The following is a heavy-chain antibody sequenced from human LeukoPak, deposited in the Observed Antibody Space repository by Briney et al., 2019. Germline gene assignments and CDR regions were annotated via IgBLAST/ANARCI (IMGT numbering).Heavy chain of an antibody. CDR3: ARGGPGGDDFDY. V-gene: IGHV3-48*04. Sequence: PGGSLRLSCEASGFTFSSYGMNWVRQAPGKWLEWVAYIRSGSSAIYYPASVKGRFTISRDDAKNSLYLQMNSLRVDDTAVYFCARGGPGGDDFDYWGQGTLVTVSS. J-gene: IGHJ4*02. CDR1: GFTFSSYG. CDR2: IRSGSSAI. D-gene: IGHD1-26*01.